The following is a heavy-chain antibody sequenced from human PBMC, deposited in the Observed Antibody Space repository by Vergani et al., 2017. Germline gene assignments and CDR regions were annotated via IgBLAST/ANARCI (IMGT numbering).Heavy chain of an antibody. CDR1: GFSFDSHG. D-gene: IGHD3-22*01. J-gene: IGHJ6*02. V-gene: IGHV3-30*02. CDR3: VRGYDSSGYWYYYYYGMDV. CDR2: IRYDGTNT. Sequence: QVQLVESGGGVVQRGGSLRLSCVSSGFSFDSHGMYWVRQAPGKGMEWLTAIRYDGTNTYYGDSVKGRFIISRDNSKNTLYLEMNSLRPEDTGVYYCVRGYDSSGYWYYYYYGMDVWGQGTTVTVSS.